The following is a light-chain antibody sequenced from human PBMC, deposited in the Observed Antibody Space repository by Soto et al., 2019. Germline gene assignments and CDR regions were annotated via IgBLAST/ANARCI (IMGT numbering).Light chain of an antibody. CDR2: NNN. CDR1: SSNIETNT. V-gene: IGLV1-44*01. CDR3: AVWDDTPSGMV. J-gene: IGLJ2*01. Sequence: QSVLTQPPSASGTPGQRVTISCSGSSSNIETNTVDWYQHLPGTAPKVLIFNNNQRPSGVPDRFSGSKSGTSASLAISGLQSEDEADYYCAVWDDTPSGMVFGGGTKLTVL.